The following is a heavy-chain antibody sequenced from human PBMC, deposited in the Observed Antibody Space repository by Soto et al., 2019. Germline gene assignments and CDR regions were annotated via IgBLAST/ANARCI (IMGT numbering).Heavy chain of an antibody. D-gene: IGHD4-17*01. Sequence: SETLSLTCSVSGGSISDTRYYWGWIRQSPEKGLEWIGSISHDGRAYYNPSLKSRVTLFADTSRNQFSLKMKSVTVADTALYFCARQVYGDYLGGNWFDPWGQGALVTVSS. V-gene: IGHV4-39*01. J-gene: IGHJ5*02. CDR1: GGSISDTRYY. CDR2: ISHDGRA. CDR3: ARQVYGDYLGGNWFDP.